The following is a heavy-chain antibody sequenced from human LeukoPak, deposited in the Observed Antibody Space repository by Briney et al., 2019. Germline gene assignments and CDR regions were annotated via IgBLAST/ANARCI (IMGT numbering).Heavy chain of an antibody. CDR2: IYDSGST. D-gene: IGHD3-22*01. J-gene: IGHJ4*02. CDR1: GGSIRSSYYY. Sequence: SETLSLTCTVSGGSIRSSYYYWGWIRQPPGKGLEWIGSIYDSGSTYYSPSLKSRVTISVDTSKNQFSLKLSSVTAADTAVYYCARHHSYDSSGKALDYWGQGILVTVSS. V-gene: IGHV4-39*01. CDR3: ARHHSYDSSGKALDY.